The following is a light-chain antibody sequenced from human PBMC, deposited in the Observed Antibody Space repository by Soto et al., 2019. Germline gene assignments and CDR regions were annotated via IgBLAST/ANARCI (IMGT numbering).Light chain of an antibody. CDR3: QQYNSYPLT. V-gene: IGKV1-5*01. CDR1: QSISNW. Sequence: DIQMTQSPSTLSASVGDRVTSTCRASQSISNWLAWYQQKPGKAPNLLIYDASSLETGVPSRFSGSGSGTEFTLTISSLQPDDFATFYCQQYNSYPLTFGGGTKVDIK. J-gene: IGKJ4*01. CDR2: DAS.